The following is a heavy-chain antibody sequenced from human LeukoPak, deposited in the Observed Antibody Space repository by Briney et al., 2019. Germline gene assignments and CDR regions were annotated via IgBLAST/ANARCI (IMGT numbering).Heavy chain of an antibody. J-gene: IGHJ4*02. CDR3: ARQPYYDILTGWGKFFDY. Sequence: PSETLSLTCTVSGGSISSSSYYWGWIRQPPGKGLEWIGEINHSGSTNYNPSLKSRVTISVDTSKNQFSLKLSSVTAADTAVYYCARQPYYDILTGWGKFFDYWGQGTLVTVSS. V-gene: IGHV4-39*01. D-gene: IGHD3-9*01. CDR2: INHSGST. CDR1: GGSISSSSYY.